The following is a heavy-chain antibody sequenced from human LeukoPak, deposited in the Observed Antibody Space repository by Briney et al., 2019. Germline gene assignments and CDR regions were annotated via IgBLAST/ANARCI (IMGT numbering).Heavy chain of an antibody. CDR3: ARDYYDSSGSYDAFDI. J-gene: IGHJ3*02. CDR1: GGSISSYY. CDR2: IYTSGST. Sequence: SETLSLTCTVSGGSISSYYWSWIRQPAGKGLEWSGRIYTSGSTNYNPSLKSRVTMSVDTSKNQFSLKLSSVTAADTAVYYCARDYYDSSGSYDAFDIWGQGTTVTVSS. V-gene: IGHV4-4*07. D-gene: IGHD3-22*01.